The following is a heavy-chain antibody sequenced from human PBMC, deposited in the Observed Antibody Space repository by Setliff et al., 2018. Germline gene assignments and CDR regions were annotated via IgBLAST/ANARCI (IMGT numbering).Heavy chain of an antibody. CDR3: AREGSSSGYCGYFDY. D-gene: IGHD3-22*01. J-gene: IGHJ4*02. Sequence: GGSLRLSCAASGFTVHWVRQAPGKGLEWVSAISSDGISKYYAESVQGRFTISRDNSKNTVYLQMDSLTADDTAVYYCAREGSSSGYCGYFDYWGQGTLVTVSS. V-gene: IGHV3-30*01. CDR1: GFT. CDR2: ISSDGISK.